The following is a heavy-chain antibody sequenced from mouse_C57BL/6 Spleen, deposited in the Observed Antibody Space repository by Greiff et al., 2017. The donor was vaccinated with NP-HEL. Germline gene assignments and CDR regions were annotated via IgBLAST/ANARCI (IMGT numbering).Heavy chain of an antibody. CDR1: GYTFTSYW. CDR2: IYPGSGST. D-gene: IGHD1-1*01. Sequence: QVQLKQSGAELVKPGASVKMSCKASGYTFTSYWITWVKQRPGQGLEWIGDIYPGSGSTNYNEKFKSKATLPVDTSSSTAYMLLSSLTSEDSAVYYCARDYYGSIPFAYWGQGTLVTVSA. V-gene: IGHV1-55*01. J-gene: IGHJ3*01. CDR3: ARDYYGSIPFAY.